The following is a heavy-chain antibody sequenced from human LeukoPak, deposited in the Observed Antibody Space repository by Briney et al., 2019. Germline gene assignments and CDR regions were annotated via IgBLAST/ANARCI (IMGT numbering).Heavy chain of an antibody. V-gene: IGHV3-23*01. CDR1: GFTLSSYA. Sequence: GGSLRLSCAASGFTLSSYAMSWVRQAPGKGVEWVSSISSSGGNTYYAGSVRGRFTISRDNSKNTLYLQMSSLRAEDTAVYFCATLNTPFDYWGEGILVTVSS. CDR2: ISSSGGNT. D-gene: IGHD2-15*01. CDR3: ATLNTPFDY. J-gene: IGHJ4*02.